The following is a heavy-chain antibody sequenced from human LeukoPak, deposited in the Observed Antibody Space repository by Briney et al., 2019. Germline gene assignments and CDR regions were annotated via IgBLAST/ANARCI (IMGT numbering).Heavy chain of an antibody. CDR3: AKAVDLATISVDI. CDR2: ISGSGVYT. D-gene: IGHD5-24*01. V-gene: IGHV3-23*01. Sequence: PGGTLRLSCAASGFTFDSYGMNWVRQAPGKGLEWVSGISGSGVYTYYADSVKGRFTISRDNSKNTLYLVMNSLRVDDTAVYYCAKAVDLATISVDIWGQGTMVTVSS. CDR1: GFTFDSYG. J-gene: IGHJ3*02.